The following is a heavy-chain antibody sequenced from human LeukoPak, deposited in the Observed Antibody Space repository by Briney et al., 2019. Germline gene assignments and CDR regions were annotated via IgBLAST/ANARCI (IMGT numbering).Heavy chain of an antibody. CDR2: IYYSGST. V-gene: IGHV4-59*08. CDR3: ARRQQGSGGWFDP. Sequence: PSQTLSLTCTVSGGSISSYYWSWIRQPPGKGLEWIGYIYYSGSTNYNPSLKSRVTISVDTSKNQFSLKLSSVAAADTAVYYCARRQQGSGGWFDPWGQGTLVTVSS. D-gene: IGHD3-10*01. CDR1: GGSISSYY. J-gene: IGHJ5*02.